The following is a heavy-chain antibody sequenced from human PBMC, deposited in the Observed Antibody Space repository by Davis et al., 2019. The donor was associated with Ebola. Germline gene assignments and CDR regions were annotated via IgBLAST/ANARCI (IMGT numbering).Heavy chain of an antibody. J-gene: IGHJ4*02. CDR1: GYSFTSYW. V-gene: IGHV5-51*01. CDR3: ARRGDGYNSYYFDD. D-gene: IGHD5-24*01. Sequence: PGGSLRLSCKGSGYSFTSYWIGWVRQMPGKGLEWMGIIYPGDSDTRYSPSFQGQVTISADKSISTAYLQWSSLKASDTAIYYCARRGDGYNSYYFDDWGQGTLVTVSS. CDR2: IYPGDSDT.